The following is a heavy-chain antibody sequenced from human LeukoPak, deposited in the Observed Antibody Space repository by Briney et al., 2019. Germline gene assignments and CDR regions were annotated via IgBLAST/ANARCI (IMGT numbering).Heavy chain of an antibody. Sequence: GGSLRLSCSASGFTFSSSDMAWVRQAPGKGLEWVSDIHGISTFYADSVKGRFIISRDNSKNTVFLQMNSLRAEDTAVYYCATGSFSSGWYNWGQGTLVTVSS. CDR3: ATGSFSSGWYN. V-gene: IGHV3-23*01. CDR2: IHGIST. CDR1: GFTFSSSD. D-gene: IGHD6-19*01. J-gene: IGHJ4*02.